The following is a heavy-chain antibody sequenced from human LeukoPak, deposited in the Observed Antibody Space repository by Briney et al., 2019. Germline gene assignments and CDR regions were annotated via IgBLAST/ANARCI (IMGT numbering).Heavy chain of an antibody. D-gene: IGHD4-17*01. Sequence: PGGSLRLSCAASGFTFSSYSMNWVRQAPGKGLEWVSSISSSSYIYYADSVKGRFTISRDNAKNSLYLQMNSLRAEDTAVYYCARAKYGTTAGFDYWGQGTLVTVSS. CDR1: GFTFSSYS. CDR2: ISSSSYI. J-gene: IGHJ4*02. CDR3: ARAKYGTTAGFDY. V-gene: IGHV3-21*01.